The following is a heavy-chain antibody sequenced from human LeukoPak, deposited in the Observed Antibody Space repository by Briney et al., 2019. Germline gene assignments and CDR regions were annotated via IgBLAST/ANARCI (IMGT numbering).Heavy chain of an antibody. V-gene: IGHV4-34*01. CDR2: INHSGST. CDR1: GRSFSGYY. Sequence: PSETLSLTCAVYGRSFSGYYWSWIPQSPGKGLEWIGEINHSGSTNYNPSLKSRVTISVDTSKNQFSLKLSSVTAADTAVYYCARGWFGEPNPLIFDYWGQGTLVTVSS. CDR3: ARGWFGEPNPLIFDY. D-gene: IGHD3-10*01. J-gene: IGHJ4*02.